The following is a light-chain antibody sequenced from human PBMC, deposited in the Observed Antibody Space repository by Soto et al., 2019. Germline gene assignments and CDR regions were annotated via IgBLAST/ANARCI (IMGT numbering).Light chain of an antibody. V-gene: IGKV1-9*01. CDR3: QQLNSYPLT. CDR1: QGISSY. J-gene: IGKJ5*01. Sequence: IQFTQSPSSLSASVGDRVTITCRASQGISSYLAWYQQKPGKAPKLLIYAASTLQSGVPSRFSGSGSGTDFTLTISSLQPEDFATYYCQQLNSYPLTFGQGTRLEI. CDR2: AAS.